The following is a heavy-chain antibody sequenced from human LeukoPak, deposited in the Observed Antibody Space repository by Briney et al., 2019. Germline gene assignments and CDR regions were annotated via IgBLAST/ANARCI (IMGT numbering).Heavy chain of an antibody. V-gene: IGHV3-49*03. CDR3: TGAGTSEGSFDY. J-gene: IGHJ4*02. Sequence: GGSLRLSCTASGFTFGDYAMSWFRRAPGKGLEWVGFIRSKAYGGTTEYAASVKGRFTISRDDSKSIAYLQMNSLKTEDTAVYYCTGAGTSEGSFDYWGQGTLVTVSS. D-gene: IGHD6-19*01. CDR1: GFTFGDYA. CDR2: IRSKAYGGTT.